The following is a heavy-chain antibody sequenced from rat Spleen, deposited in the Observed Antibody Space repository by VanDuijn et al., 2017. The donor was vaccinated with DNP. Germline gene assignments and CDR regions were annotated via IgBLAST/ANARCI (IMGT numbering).Heavy chain of an antibody. CDR2: ISTSGGST. Sequence: EVQLVETGGGLVQPGRSLKLSCVASGFTFSTYWMFWVRQAPTKGLEWVATISTSGGSTYYRDSVKGRFTISRDNAKSTLYLQMNSLRSEDTATYYCTRVIYYYLDYWGQGVMVTVSS. V-gene: IGHV5-27*01. CDR1: GFTFSTYW. D-gene: IGHD1-1*01. CDR3: TRVIYYYLDY. J-gene: IGHJ2*01.